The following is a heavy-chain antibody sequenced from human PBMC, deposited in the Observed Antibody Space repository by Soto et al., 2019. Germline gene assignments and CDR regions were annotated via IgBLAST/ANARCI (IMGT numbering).Heavy chain of an antibody. CDR3: ASWDYDFWSGYYDY. V-gene: IGHV3-7*01. Sequence: GGSLRLSCAASGFTFSSYWMSWVRQAPGKGLEWVANIKQDGSEKYYVDSVKGRFTISRDNAKNSLYLQMNSLRAEDTAVYYCASWDYDFWSGYYDYWGQGTLVTVSS. J-gene: IGHJ4*02. CDR2: IKQDGSEK. D-gene: IGHD3-3*01. CDR1: GFTFSSYW.